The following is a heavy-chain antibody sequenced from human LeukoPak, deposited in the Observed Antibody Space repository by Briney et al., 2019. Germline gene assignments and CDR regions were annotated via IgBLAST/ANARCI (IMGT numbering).Heavy chain of an antibody. CDR1: GFTFSSYW. CDR2: INSDGSST. Sequence: GGSLRLSCAASGFTFSSYWMHWVRQAPGKGLVWVSRINSDGSSTSYADSVKGRFTISRDNAKNTLYLQMNSLRAEDTAVYYCARVLAAGRLAPYYYYYYYMDVWGKGTTVTISS. CDR3: ARVLAAGRLAPYYYYYYYMDV. V-gene: IGHV3-74*01. J-gene: IGHJ6*03. D-gene: IGHD6-13*01.